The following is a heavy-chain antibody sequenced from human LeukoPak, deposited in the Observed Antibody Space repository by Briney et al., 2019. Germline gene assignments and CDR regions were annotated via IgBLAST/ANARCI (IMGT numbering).Heavy chain of an antibody. CDR3: ARGRYCSDGNCYHNWFDP. J-gene: IGHJ5*02. CDR2: INPNSGGT. Sequence: GASVKVSCKASGYTFTGYYMHWVRQAPGQGPEWMGWINPNSGGTDYAQKFQGRVTMTRGTSINTAYMELSSLRSDDTAVYYCARGRYCSDGNCYHNWFDPWGQGTLVIVSS. CDR1: GYTFTGYY. D-gene: IGHD2-15*01. V-gene: IGHV1-2*02.